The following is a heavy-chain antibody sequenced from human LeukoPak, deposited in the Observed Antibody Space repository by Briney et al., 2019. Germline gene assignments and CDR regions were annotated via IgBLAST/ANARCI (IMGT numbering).Heavy chain of an antibody. Sequence: GGSLRLSCAASGFSFSSYAMSWVRQAPGKGLEWVSAISGSGDSTYYADSVKGRFTISRDTSKNTLSLQMNSLRAEDTAVYYCAKIRGLFSGSYRYDAFDIWGQGTLVTVSS. CDR3: AKIRGLFSGSYRYDAFDI. CDR2: ISGSGDST. D-gene: IGHD1-26*01. J-gene: IGHJ3*02. CDR1: GFSFSSYA. V-gene: IGHV3-23*01.